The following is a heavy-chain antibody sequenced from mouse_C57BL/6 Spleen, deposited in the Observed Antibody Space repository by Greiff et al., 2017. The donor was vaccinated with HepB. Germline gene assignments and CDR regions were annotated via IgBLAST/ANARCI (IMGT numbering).Heavy chain of an antibody. CDR3: ARDYEDAMDY. V-gene: IGHV1-85*01. CDR1: GYTFTSYD. D-gene: IGHD2-4*01. J-gene: IGHJ4*01. CDR2: IYPRDGST. Sequence: QVQLQQSGPELVKPGASVKLSCKASGYTFTSYDLNWVKQRPGQGLEWIGWIYPRDGSTKYNEKFKGKATLPVDTSSSTAYMELHSLTSEDSAVYFCARDYEDAMDYWGQVTSVTVSS.